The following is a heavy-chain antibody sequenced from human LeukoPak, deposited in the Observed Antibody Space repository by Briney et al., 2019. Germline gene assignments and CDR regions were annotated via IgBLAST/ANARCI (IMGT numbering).Heavy chain of an antibody. CDR2: ISSSSSYI. J-gene: IGHJ4*02. D-gene: IGHD1-26*01. CDR3: ARTQSGSYGFDY. V-gene: IGHV3-21*01. Sequence: GGSLRLSCAASGFTFSTYSMNWVRQAPGKGLEWLSSISSSSSYIYYADSVKGRFTISRDNAKNSLYLQMNSLRAEDTAVYYCARTQSGSYGFDYWGQGTLVTVSS. CDR1: GFTFSTYS.